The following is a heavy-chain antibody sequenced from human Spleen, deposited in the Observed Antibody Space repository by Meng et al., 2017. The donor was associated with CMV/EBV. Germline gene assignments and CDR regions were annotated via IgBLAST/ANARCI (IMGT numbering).Heavy chain of an antibody. CDR2: IYSGGSST. D-gene: IGHD2-2*01. CDR1: GFTFNNYA. CDR3: ARGGIGCCSSASCYCDAGY. J-gene: IGHJ4*02. Sequence: GGSLRLSCAASGFTFNNYAMHWVRQAPGKGLEWVSVIYSGGSSTYYADSVKGRFTISRDNSKNTLYLQMNSLRAEDTAVYYCARGGIGCCSSASCYCDAGYWGQGTLVTVSS. V-gene: IGHV3-23*03.